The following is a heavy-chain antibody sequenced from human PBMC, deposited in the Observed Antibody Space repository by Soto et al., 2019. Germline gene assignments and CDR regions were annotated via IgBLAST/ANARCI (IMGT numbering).Heavy chain of an antibody. CDR1: GYTYTSYA. D-gene: IGHD3-3*01. CDR3: ARGFPLWLDP. V-gene: IGHV1-3*01. J-gene: IGHJ5*02. Sequence: ASVKVSCKASGYTYTSYAMDWVRQAPGQRLEWMGWINAGNGNTKYSQKFQGRVTITRDTSATTAYMELSSLRSEDTAVYYCARGFPLWLDPWGQGTLVTVSS. CDR2: INAGNGNT.